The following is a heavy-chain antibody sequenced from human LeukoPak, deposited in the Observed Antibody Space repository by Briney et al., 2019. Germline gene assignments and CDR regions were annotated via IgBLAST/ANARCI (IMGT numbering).Heavy chain of an antibody. CDR1: GGSFSSYY. CDR3: ARRVHYVSGSYFAPTWFDP. J-gene: IGHJ5*02. V-gene: IGHV4-59*08. D-gene: IGHD3-10*01. Sequence: SETLSLTCTVSGGSFSSYYWSWIRQPPGKGLEWIGYIYYSGSTNYNPSLRSRVTISVDTSKNQFSLKLTSVTAADTAVYYCARRVHYVSGSYFAPTWFDPWGQGSLVTVSS. CDR2: IYYSGST.